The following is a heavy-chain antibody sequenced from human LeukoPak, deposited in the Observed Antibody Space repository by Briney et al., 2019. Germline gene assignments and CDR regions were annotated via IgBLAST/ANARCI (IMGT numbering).Heavy chain of an antibody. D-gene: IGHD2-21*01. J-gene: IGHJ4*02. CDR3: ARDSGDSLDY. CDR2: ISSSGSTI. V-gene: IGHV3-48*03. CDR1: GFTFSSYE. Sequence: GGSLRLSCAASGFTFSSYEVNWVRQAPGKGLEWGSYISSSGSTIYYADSVKGRFTISRDNAKNSLYLQMNSLRAEDTAVYYCARDSGDSLDYWGQGTLVTVS.